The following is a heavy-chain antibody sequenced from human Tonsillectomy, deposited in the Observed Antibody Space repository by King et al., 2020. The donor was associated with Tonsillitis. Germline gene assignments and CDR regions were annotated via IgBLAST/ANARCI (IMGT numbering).Heavy chain of an antibody. CDR2: IYYSGST. J-gene: IGHJ4*02. CDR3: ARAGAYYYDSSGYVFDY. CDR1: GGSISSYY. V-gene: IGHV4-59*01. Sequence: QLQESGPGLVKPSETLSLTCTVSGGSISSYYWSWLRQPPGKGLEWIGYIYYSGSTNYNPSLKRRVTISVDTSKNQFSLKLSSVTAADTAVYYCARAGAYYYDSSGYVFDYWGQGTLVTVSS. D-gene: IGHD3-22*01.